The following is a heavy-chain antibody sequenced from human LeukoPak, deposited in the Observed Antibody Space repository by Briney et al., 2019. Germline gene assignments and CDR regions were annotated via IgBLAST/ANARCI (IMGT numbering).Heavy chain of an antibody. CDR3: ARARYSGSYHFDY. CDR1: GFTFSSYG. V-gene: IGHV3-33*01. J-gene: IGHJ4*02. D-gene: IGHD1-26*01. Sequence: GGSLRLSCAASGFTFSSYGMHWVRQAPGKGLEWVAVIWYDGSNKYYADSVKGRFTISRGNSKNTLYLQMNSLRAEDTAVYYCARARYSGSYHFDYWGQGTLVTVSS. CDR2: IWYDGSNK.